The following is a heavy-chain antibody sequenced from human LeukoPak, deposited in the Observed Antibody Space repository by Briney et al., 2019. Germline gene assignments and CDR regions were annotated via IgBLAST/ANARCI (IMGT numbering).Heavy chain of an antibody. CDR2: INPNSGGT. V-gene: IGHV1-2*02. D-gene: IGHD3-22*01. Sequence: ASVKVSCKASGYTFTGYYMHCVRQAPGQGLEYMGWINPNSGGTKSAQKFQGSVTMTRDTSITTGYMELSGLASDDAAVYYCARTSVEVGQNYYGMDVWGQGTTVTVSS. CDR1: GYTFTGYY. CDR3: ARTSVEVGQNYYGMDV. J-gene: IGHJ6*02.